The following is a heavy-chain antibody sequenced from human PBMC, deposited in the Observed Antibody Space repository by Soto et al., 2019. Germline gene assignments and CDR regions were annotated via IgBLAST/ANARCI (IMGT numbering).Heavy chain of an antibody. J-gene: IGHJ4*02. Sequence: QVQLVQSGAEVKKPGSSVKVSCKASGGTFSSYAISWVRQAPGQGLEWMGGIIPIFGTANYAQKFQGRVTITADESTSAAYRELSSLRSEDTAVYYCARDSGIAVADYYFDYWGQGTLVTVSS. CDR1: GGTFSSYA. CDR2: IIPIFGTA. CDR3: ARDSGIAVADYYFDY. V-gene: IGHV1-69*01. D-gene: IGHD6-19*01.